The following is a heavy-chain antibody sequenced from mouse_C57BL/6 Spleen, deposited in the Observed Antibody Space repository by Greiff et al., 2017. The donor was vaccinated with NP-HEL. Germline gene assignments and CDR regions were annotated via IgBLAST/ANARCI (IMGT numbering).Heavy chain of an antibody. CDR2: IWRGGST. V-gene: IGHV2-5*01. CDR3: AKTHTTVVEDYAMDY. D-gene: IGHD1-1*01. Sequence: VQGVESGPGLVQPSQSLSITCTVSGFSLTSYGVHWVRQSPGKGLEWLGVIWRGGSTDYNAAFMSRLSITKDNSKSQVFFKMNSLQADDTAIYYCAKTHTTVVEDYAMDYWGQGTSVTVSS. CDR1: GFSLTSYG. J-gene: IGHJ4*01.